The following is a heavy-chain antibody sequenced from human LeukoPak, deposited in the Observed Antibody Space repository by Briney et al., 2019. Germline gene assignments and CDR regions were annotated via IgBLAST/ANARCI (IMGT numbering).Heavy chain of an antibody. Sequence: PGRSLRLSCAASGFTFDDYAMHWVRQAPGKGLEWVSGISWNSGSTSYADSVKGRFTISRDNAKNTLYLQMNSLRAEDTAVYYCARVYPPYYFTLDYWGQGTLVTVSS. V-gene: IGHV3-9*01. CDR3: ARVYPPYYFTLDY. D-gene: IGHD3-16*01. CDR1: GFTFDDYA. CDR2: ISWNSGST. J-gene: IGHJ4*02.